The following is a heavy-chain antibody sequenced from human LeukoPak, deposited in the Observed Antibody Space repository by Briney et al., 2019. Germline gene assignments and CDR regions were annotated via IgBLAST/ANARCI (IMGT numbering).Heavy chain of an antibody. V-gene: IGHV1-2*02. CDR2: INPNSGGT. J-gene: IGHJ5*02. CDR3: ARDHCSSTSCYPSLLNWFDP. CDR1: VYTFTGYY. D-gene: IGHD2-2*01. Sequence: ASVKVSCKASVYTFTGYYMHWVRQAPGQGLEWMGWINPNSGGTNYAQKFQGRVTMTRDTSISTAYMELSRLRSDDTAVYYCARDHCSSTSCYPSLLNWFDPWGQGTLVTVSS.